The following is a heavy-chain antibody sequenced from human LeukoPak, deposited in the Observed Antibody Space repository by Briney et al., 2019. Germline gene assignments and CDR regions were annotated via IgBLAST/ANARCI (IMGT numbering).Heavy chain of an antibody. CDR3: AKEISGYSGFGMDV. CDR2: ISGSGGST. J-gene: IGHJ6*02. Sequence: PGGSLRLSCAASGFTFSSYAMSWVRQAPGKGLEWVSGISGSGGSTYYADSVKGRFTISGDNSKNTLYLQMNSLRAEDTAVYYCAKEISGYSGFGMDVWGQGTTVTVSS. D-gene: IGHD3-22*01. CDR1: GFTFSSYA. V-gene: IGHV3-23*01.